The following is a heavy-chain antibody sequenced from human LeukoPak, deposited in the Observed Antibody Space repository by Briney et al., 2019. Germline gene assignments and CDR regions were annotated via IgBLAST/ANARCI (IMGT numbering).Heavy chain of an antibody. Sequence: GGSLRLSCAASGFTFSSYEMNWVRQAPGKGLEWVSAISGSGSSTYYADSVKGRYTISRDNSKNTLYLQMNSLRAEDTAVYYCARGGTMYYGSGNFDYWGQGTLVTVSS. D-gene: IGHD3-10*01. CDR2: ISGSGSST. CDR3: ARGGTMYYGSGNFDY. V-gene: IGHV3-23*01. J-gene: IGHJ4*02. CDR1: GFTFSSYE.